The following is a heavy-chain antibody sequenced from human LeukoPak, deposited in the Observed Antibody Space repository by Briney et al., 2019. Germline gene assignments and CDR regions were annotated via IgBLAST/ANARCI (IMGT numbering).Heavy chain of an antibody. V-gene: IGHV3-23*01. D-gene: IGHD1-20*01. Sequence: GGSLRLSCAASGFTFSSYEMNWVRQAPGKGLKWVSAISGNGGGTYYADSVKGRFTISRDNSKNTLYLLMSSLRAEDTAVYYCATRYNWNDVWAPLDYWGQGTLVTVSS. CDR3: ATRYNWNDVWAPLDY. J-gene: IGHJ4*02. CDR1: GFTFSSYE. CDR2: ISGNGGGT.